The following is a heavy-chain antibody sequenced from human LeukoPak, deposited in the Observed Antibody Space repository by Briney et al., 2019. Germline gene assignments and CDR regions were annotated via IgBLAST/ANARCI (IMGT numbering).Heavy chain of an antibody. V-gene: IGHV4-34*01. D-gene: IGHD2-2*01. CDR1: DGSFSDYY. J-gene: IGHJ6*03. CDR3: ARTILVVPTSYFYFYYMDV. Sequence: SETLSLTCDISDGSFSDYYWTWIRQPPGKGLEWIGEINHSGNANYNPSLRSRVSISVDTSKNQFSLSLSSVTAADAAVYYCARTILVVPTSYFYFYYMDVWGKGTTVTVSS. CDR2: INHSGNA.